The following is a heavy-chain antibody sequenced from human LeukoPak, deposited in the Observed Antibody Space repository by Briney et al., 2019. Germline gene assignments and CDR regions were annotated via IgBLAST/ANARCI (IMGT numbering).Heavy chain of an antibody. V-gene: IGHV4-34*01. J-gene: IGHJ5*02. D-gene: IGHD3-10*01. CDR1: GGSFSGQY. Sequence: SETLSLTCAVFGGSFSGQYWSWIRQPPGKGPEWIGEINHRGSTTYNPSLKSRVTISVDTSKNQFSLKLSSVTAADTAVYYCARLLWFGELDWFDPWGQGTLVTVSS. CDR2: INHRGST. CDR3: ARLLWFGELDWFDP.